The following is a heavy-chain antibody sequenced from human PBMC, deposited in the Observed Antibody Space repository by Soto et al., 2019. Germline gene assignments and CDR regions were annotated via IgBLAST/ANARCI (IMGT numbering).Heavy chain of an antibody. CDR2: IVVGSGNT. D-gene: IGHD3-3*01. J-gene: IGHJ4*02. CDR3: AAAGGYYDFWSGYYGPRYYFDY. Sequence: SVKVSCKASGFTFTSSAVQWVRQARGQRLEWIGWIVVGSGNTNYAQKFQERVTITRDMSTSTAYMELSSLRSEDTAVYYCAAAGGYYDFWSGYYGPRYYFDYWGQGTLVTVSS. V-gene: IGHV1-58*01. CDR1: GFTFTSSA.